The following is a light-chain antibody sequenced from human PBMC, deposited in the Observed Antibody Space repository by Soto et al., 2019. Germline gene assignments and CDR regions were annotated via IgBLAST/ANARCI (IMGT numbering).Light chain of an antibody. J-gene: IGKJ2*01. CDR1: QRITTY. CDR2: TAG. Sequence: IQMTQSPSSLSASVGDRVTITCRASQRITTYLNWYQQKPGNAPKRLITTAGTLQRGVPSRFSGCGSGTDFTLTITSLQREDFATYFCQQTYSTPYTFGQGTKLEIK. CDR3: QQTYSTPYT. V-gene: IGKV1-39*01.